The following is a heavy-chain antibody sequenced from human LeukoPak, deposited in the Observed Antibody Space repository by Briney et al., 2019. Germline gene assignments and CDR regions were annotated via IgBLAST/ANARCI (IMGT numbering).Heavy chain of an antibody. Sequence: AGGSLRLSCAASGFTFNTYVMSWVRQAPGKGLEWVSAINGGGSNTYYADSVKGRFTISRDNSKNTLYLQMNSLRAEDTAVYYCAKGGDGYNYYFDYWGQETLVTVSS. J-gene: IGHJ4*02. CDR2: INGGGSNT. D-gene: IGHD5-24*01. CDR1: GFTFNTYV. CDR3: AKGGDGYNYYFDY. V-gene: IGHV3-23*01.